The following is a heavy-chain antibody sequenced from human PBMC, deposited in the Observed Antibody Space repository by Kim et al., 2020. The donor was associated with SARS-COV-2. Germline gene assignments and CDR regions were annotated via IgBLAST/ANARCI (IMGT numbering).Heavy chain of an antibody. CDR1: GFSFSDHY. J-gene: IGHJ4*02. V-gene: IGHV3-72*01. Sequence: GGSLRLSCVASGFSFSDHYMHWVRQAPGKGLEWVGRTKNKINGHTAEYAASVKGRFTISRDDSKNSLYLQMNSLKTEDAAVYYCTRGRYCSGGRCYWVFDYWGQGTLVTVSS. D-gene: IGHD2-15*01. CDR3: TRGRYCSGGRCYWVFDY. CDR2: TKNKINGHTA.